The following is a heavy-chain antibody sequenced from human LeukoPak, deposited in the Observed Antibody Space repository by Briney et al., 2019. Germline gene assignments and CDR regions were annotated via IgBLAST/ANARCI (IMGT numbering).Heavy chain of an antibody. CDR2: IYYSGST. D-gene: IGHD4-23*01. CDR3: ARGSFDYGGNSPYYYYYYMDV. Sequence: SETLSLTCTVSGGSISSYYWSWIRQPPGKGLEWIGYIYYSGSTNYNPSLKSRVTISVDTSKNQFSLKLSSVTAADTAVYYCARGSFDYGGNSPYYYYYYMDVWGKGTTVTVSS. CDR1: GGSISSYY. J-gene: IGHJ6*03. V-gene: IGHV4-59*01.